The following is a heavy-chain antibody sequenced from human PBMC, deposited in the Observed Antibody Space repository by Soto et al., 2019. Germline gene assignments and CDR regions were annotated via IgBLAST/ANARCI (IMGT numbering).Heavy chain of an antibody. J-gene: IGHJ6*02. V-gene: IGHV3-11*01. CDR2: ISSSGSTI. CDR1: GFTFSDYY. Sequence: QVQLVESGGGLVKPGGSLRLSCAASGFTFSDYYMSWIRQAPGKGLEWVSYISSSGSTIYYADSVKGRFTISRDNAKNSLYLQMNSLRADDTAVYYCARERVFVLVPAAFYGMDVWGQGSTVTVSS. D-gene: IGHD2-2*01. CDR3: ARERVFVLVPAAFYGMDV.